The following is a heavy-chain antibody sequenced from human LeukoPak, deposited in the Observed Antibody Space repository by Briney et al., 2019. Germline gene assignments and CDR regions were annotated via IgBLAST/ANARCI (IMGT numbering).Heavy chain of an antibody. CDR1: GFTFSNYA. V-gene: IGHV3-23*01. J-gene: IGHJ4*02. D-gene: IGHD6-19*01. CDR3: VLPTRITVPGADY. Sequence: GGSLRLSCAASGFTFSNYAMSWVRQPPGKGLEWVSAISGDGGSTYYAGSVKGRFTISRDNSKNTLYLQMNSLRAEDTAVYYCVLPTRITVPGADYWGEGTLFTVSS. CDR2: ISGDGGST.